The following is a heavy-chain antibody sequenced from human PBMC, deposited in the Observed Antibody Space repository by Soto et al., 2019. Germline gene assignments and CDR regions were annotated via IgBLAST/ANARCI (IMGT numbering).Heavy chain of an antibody. D-gene: IGHD5-12*01. V-gene: IGHV1-2*02. CDR1: GYTFTGYY. CDR3: TRRGFSGYDLYCFDS. Sequence: ASVKVSCKASGYTFTGYYIHWVRQAPGQGLEWMGWINPNNGGTNYAQKFQGRITMTRDTSISTAYMELSRLGSDDTAVYYCTRRGFSGYDLYCFDSWGQGTLVTVSS. J-gene: IGHJ4*02. CDR2: INPNNGGT.